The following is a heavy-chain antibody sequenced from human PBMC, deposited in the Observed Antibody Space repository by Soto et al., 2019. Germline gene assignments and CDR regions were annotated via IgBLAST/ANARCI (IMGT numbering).Heavy chain of an antibody. CDR1: GFNFRTTA. Sequence: ASVKVSFKASGFNFRTTAVQWVRQARGQRLEWIGWIVVGSGNTNYAQNFHERVTITRDVSTSTAYMDVSSLRFEDTAVYYCAADPYYYDSSDYYSFDQWGQGTLVTVSS. J-gene: IGHJ4*02. CDR3: AADPYYYDSSDYYSFDQ. V-gene: IGHV1-58*01. CDR2: IVVGSGNT. D-gene: IGHD3-22*01.